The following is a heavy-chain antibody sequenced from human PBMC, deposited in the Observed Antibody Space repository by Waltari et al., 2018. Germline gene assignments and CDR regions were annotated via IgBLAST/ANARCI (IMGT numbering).Heavy chain of an antibody. CDR3: AREYCAGECCLFDF. J-gene: IGHJ4*02. V-gene: IGHV1-2*02. D-gene: IGHD2-21*01. CDR2: IDPNSGAT. Sequence: LVQSGTEVRRPGASVKVPSQASSTDISPPQLHWVRRAPGQGLEWMGWIDPNSGATNYGQKFKDRITLTWDTSDNTAYMELTRLASFDTGVYYCAREYCAGECCLFDFWGQGTGLTVSS. CDR1: STDISPPQ.